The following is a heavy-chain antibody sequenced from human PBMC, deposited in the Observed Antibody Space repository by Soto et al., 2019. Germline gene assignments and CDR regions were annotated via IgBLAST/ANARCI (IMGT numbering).Heavy chain of an antibody. J-gene: IGHJ4*02. CDR3: AGRGLSTRAVY. CDR2: IYYSGST. D-gene: IGHD3-22*01. Sequence: SETLSLTCTVSGGSISSYYWSWIRQPPGKGLEWIGYIYYSGSTNYNPSLKSRVTISVDTSKNQFSLKLSSVTAADTAVYYCAGRGLSTRAVYWGQGTLVTVSS. CDR1: GGSISSYY. V-gene: IGHV4-59*01.